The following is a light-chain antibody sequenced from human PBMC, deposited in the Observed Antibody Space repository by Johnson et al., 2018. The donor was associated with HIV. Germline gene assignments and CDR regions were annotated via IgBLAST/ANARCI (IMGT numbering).Light chain of an antibody. J-gene: IGLJ1*01. Sequence: QAVLTQPPSVSAAPGQKVTISCSGSSSNIENNYVSWYQQLPGTAPKLLIYDSNKRPSGIPDRFSGSKSGTSATLGITGLPTGDEADYYCGVWASSLSAHYDVGSGTKIVVL. CDR3: GVWASSLSAHYD. V-gene: IGLV1-51*01. CDR2: DSN. CDR1: SSNIENNY.